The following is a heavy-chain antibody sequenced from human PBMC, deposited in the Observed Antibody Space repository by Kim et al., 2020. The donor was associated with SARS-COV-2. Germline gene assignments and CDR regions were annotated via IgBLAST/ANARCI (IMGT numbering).Heavy chain of an antibody. Sequence: ASVKVSCKVSGYTLTELSMHWVRQAPGKGLEWMGGFDPEDGETIYAQKFQGRVTMTEDTSTDTAYMELSSLRSEDTAVYYCATDKLRYFDWGGLYGMDVWGQGTTVTVSS. D-gene: IGHD3-9*01. CDR3: ATDKLRYFDWGGLYGMDV. CDR2: FDPEDGET. CDR1: GYTLTELS. V-gene: IGHV1-24*01. J-gene: IGHJ6*02.